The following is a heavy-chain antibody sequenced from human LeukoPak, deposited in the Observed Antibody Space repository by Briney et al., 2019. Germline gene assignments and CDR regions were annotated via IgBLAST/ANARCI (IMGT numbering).Heavy chain of an antibody. CDR2: INHSGST. V-gene: IGHV4-34*01. CDR3: ANLGVVPAASRYYYYMDV. D-gene: IGHD2-2*01. CDR1: GGSISSYY. J-gene: IGHJ6*03. Sequence: KPSETLSLTCTVSGGSISSYYWSWIRQPPGKGLEWIGEINHSGSTNYNPSLKSRVTISVDTSKNQFSLKLSSVTAADTAVYYCANLGVVPAASRYYYYMDVWGKGTTVTVSS.